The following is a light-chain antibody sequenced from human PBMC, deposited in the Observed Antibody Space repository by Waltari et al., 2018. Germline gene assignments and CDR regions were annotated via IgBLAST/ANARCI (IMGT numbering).Light chain of an antibody. CDR3: MQALQTPVT. J-gene: IGKJ5*01. CDR1: QSLLHSTGYNY. CDR2: LGS. Sequence: EIVLTQSPLCMPVKPGERACMSCRSNQSLLHSTGYNYLHWYLQKPGQSPQILIYLGSNRASGVPDRFSGSASGTDFTVKISRVEAEDVGVYYCMQALQTPVTFGQGTRLEIK. V-gene: IGKV2-28*01.